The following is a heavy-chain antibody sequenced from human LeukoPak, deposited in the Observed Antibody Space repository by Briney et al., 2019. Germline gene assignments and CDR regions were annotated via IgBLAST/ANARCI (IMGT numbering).Heavy chain of an antibody. CDR1: GFTFSSYR. CDR3: GNLAAAGCIIDY. Sequence: PGGSLRLSCAASGFTFSSYRMNWVRQAPGMGLEWVSYISSSSSIIYYADSVKGRFTISRDNSKNTLYLQMNSLRAEDTAVYYCGNLAAAGCIIDYWGQGTLVTVS. V-gene: IGHV3-48*01. J-gene: IGHJ4*02. CDR2: ISSSSSII. D-gene: IGHD6-13*01.